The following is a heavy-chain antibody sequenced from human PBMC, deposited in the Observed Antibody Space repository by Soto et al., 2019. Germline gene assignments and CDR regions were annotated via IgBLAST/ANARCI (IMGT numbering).Heavy chain of an antibody. Sequence: QLQLQESGPGLVKPSETLSLTCTVSGGSISSSSYYWGWIRQPPGKGLEWIGSIYYSGSTYYNPSLKSRVTISVDTSKNQFSLKLSSVTTADTAVYYCARQIYYDYVPQNFDYWGQGTLVTVSS. CDR2: IYYSGST. D-gene: IGHD3-16*01. CDR3: ARQIYYDYVPQNFDY. J-gene: IGHJ4*02. CDR1: GGSISSSSYY. V-gene: IGHV4-39*01.